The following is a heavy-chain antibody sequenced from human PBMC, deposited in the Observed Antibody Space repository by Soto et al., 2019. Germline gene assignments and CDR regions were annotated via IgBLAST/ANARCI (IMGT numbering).Heavy chain of an antibody. Sequence: QVQLVQSGAEVKKPGSSVKVSCKASGGTFSNYAISWVRQAPGQGLEWMGGIVPIFGTTYYTQKFQGRATITADDSKTTANLGVSSLSSEDTAIFYCGRVDTVAVFYNSTVLDVWGQGTAVSVPS. J-gene: IGHJ6*02. CDR3: GRVDTVAVFYNSTVLDV. CDR1: GGTFSNYA. D-gene: IGHD3-9*01. CDR2: IVPIFGTT. V-gene: IGHV1-69*12.